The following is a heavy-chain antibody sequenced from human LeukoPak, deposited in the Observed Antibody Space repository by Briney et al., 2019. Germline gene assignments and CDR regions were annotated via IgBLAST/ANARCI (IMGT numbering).Heavy chain of an antibody. CDR2: FDPEDGET. CDR1: GYTLTELS. CDR3: ARGEVPAHYFDY. V-gene: IGHV1-24*01. J-gene: IGHJ4*02. Sequence: ASVKVSCKVSGYTLTELSMHWVRQAPGKGLEWMGGFDPEDGETIYAQKFQGRVTITADESTSTAYMELSSLRSEDTAMYYCARGEVPAHYFDYWGQGTLVTVSS. D-gene: IGHD2-2*01.